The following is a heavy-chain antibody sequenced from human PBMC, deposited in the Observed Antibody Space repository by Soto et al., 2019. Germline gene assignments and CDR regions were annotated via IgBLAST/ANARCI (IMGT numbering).Heavy chain of an antibody. D-gene: IGHD6-13*01. J-gene: IGHJ1*01. V-gene: IGHV5-51*01. CDR1: GYSFTSYW. Sequence: GEPLKISCKGSGYSFTSYWIGWVRQMPGKGLEWMGIIYPGDSDTRYSPSFQGQVTISADKSISTAYLQWSSLKASDTAMYYCARQEMAEQQLPFGAEYFQHWGQGTLVTVSS. CDR3: ARQEMAEQQLPFGAEYFQH. CDR2: IYPGDSDT.